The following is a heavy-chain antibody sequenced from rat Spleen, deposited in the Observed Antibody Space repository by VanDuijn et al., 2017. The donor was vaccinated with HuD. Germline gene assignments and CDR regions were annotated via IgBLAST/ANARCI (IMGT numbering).Heavy chain of an antibody. D-gene: IGHD4-3*01. V-gene: IGHV5-25*01. CDR2: ITSGDSNT. J-gene: IGHJ3*01. Sequence: EVQLVESGGGLVQPGGSLKLSCAASGFTFSTFAMAWVPQAPKKGLEWVATITSGDSNTYYPDPVKGRFTISRDDPTGTLYLQMDSLRSEDTATCYCANAEFGVGWFASWGQGTLVTVSS. CDR3: ANAEFGVGWFAS. CDR1: GFTFSTFA.